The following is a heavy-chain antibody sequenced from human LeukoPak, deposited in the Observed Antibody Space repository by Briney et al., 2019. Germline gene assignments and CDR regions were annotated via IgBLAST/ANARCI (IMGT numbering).Heavy chain of an antibody. CDR1: GGSISSSNW. J-gene: IGHJ4*02. V-gene: IGHV4-4*02. CDR3: ARALMDHYDILTGYFDY. Sequence: PSETLTLTCAVSGGSISSSNWWSWVRQPPGKGLEWIGEIYHSGSTNYNPSLKSRVTISVDKSKNQFSLKLSSVTAADTAVYYCARALMDHYDILTGYFDYWGQGTLVTVSS. D-gene: IGHD3-9*01. CDR2: IYHSGST.